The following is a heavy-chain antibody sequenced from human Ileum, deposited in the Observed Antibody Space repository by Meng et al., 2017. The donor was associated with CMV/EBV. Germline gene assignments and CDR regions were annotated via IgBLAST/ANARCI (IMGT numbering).Heavy chain of an antibody. V-gene: IGHV4-4*07. CDR2: IYHGGST. CDR1: GDYITSFY. J-gene: IGHJ4*02. Sequence: QVQLQAPVPGLVKPSETLALTCTVSGDYITSFYWSWIRQPAGKALEWIGRIYHGGSTNYSPSLKSRVTLSVDTSKNQFSMRLTSVTAADTAVYYCARGPGGFGDFNFDYWGQGTLVTASS. CDR3: ARGPGGFGDFNFDY. D-gene: IGHD3-16*01.